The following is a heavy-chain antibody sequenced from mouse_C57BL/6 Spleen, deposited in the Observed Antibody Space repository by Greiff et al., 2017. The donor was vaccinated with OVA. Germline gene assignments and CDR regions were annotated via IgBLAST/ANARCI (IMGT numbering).Heavy chain of an antibody. Sequence: VQLKESGGGLVKPGGSLKLSCAASGFTFSDYGMHWVRQAPEKGLEWVAYISSGSSTIYYADTVKGRFTISRDNAKNTLFLQMTSLRSEDTAMYYCASKTAQATWFAYWGQGTLVTVSA. V-gene: IGHV5-17*01. J-gene: IGHJ3*01. D-gene: IGHD3-2*02. CDR3: ASKTAQATWFAY. CDR1: GFTFSDYG. CDR2: ISSGSSTI.